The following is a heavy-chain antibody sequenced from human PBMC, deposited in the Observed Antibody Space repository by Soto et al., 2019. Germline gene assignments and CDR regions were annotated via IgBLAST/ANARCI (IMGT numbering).Heavy chain of an antibody. Sequence: PGGPLRLSCAASGFTFSSYAMSWVRQAPGKGLEWVSAISGSGGSTYYADSVKGRFTISRDNSKNTLYLQMNSLRAEDTAVYYCAKGIYYYDSSGYYHHSEPFDYWGQGTLVTVSS. CDR2: ISGSGGST. V-gene: IGHV3-23*01. D-gene: IGHD3-22*01. CDR1: GFTFSSYA. J-gene: IGHJ4*02. CDR3: AKGIYYYDSSGYYHHSEPFDY.